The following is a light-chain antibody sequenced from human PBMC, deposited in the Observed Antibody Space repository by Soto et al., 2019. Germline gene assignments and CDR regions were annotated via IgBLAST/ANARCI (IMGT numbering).Light chain of an antibody. J-gene: IGKJ1*01. Sequence: EIGMTQSPATLSVSPGERATLSCLASQSVSSNLAWYQQKPGQAPRLLIYGASTRATGIPARFSGSGSGTEFTLTISSLQSEDFAVYYCQQYNNWPSWTFGQGTKVDIK. CDR3: QQYNNWPSWT. CDR1: QSVSSN. CDR2: GAS. V-gene: IGKV3-15*01.